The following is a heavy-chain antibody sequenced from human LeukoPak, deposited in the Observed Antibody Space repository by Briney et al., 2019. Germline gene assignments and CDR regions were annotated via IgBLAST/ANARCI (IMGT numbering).Heavy chain of an antibody. D-gene: IGHD3-3*01. CDR1: GGSISSSSYY. J-gene: IGHJ4*02. V-gene: IGHV4-39*07. CDR3: ARWRTQALGFDY. Sequence: PSETLSLTCTVSGGSISSSSYYWGWIRQPPGKGLEWIGEINHSGSTSYNPSLKSRVTISVDTSKNQFSLKLSSVTAADTAVYYCARWRTQALGFDYWGQGTLVTVSS. CDR2: INHSGST.